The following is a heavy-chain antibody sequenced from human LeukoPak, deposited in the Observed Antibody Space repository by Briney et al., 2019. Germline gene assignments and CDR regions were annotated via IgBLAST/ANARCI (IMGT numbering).Heavy chain of an antibody. V-gene: IGHV3-21*01. Sequence: GGSLRLSCAASGFTFSSYSMNWVRQAPGKGLEWVSSISSSSSYIYYADSVKGRFTISRDNAKNSLYLQMNSLRAEDTAVYYCARGGYSYGFMDYWGQGTLVTVPS. CDR1: GFTFSSYS. CDR3: ARGGYSYGFMDY. CDR2: ISSSSSYI. J-gene: IGHJ4*02. D-gene: IGHD5-18*01.